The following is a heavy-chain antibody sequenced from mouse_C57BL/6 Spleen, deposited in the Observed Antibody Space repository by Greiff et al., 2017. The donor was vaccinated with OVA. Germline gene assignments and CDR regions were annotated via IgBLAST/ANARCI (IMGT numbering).Heavy chain of an antibody. CDR1: GYTFTSYW. CDR3: ARGGLRPAY. V-gene: IGHV1-50*01. D-gene: IGHD3-1*01. J-gene: IGHJ3*01. CDR2: IDPSDSYT. Sequence: QVQLQQSGAELVKPGASVKLSCKASGYTFTSYWMQWVKQRPGQGLEWIGEIDPSDSYTNYNQKFKGKATLTVDTSSSTAYMQLSSLTSEDSAVYYCARGGLRPAYWGQGTLVTVSA.